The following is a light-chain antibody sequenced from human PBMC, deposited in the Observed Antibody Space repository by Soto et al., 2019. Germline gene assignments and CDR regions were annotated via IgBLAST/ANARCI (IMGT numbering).Light chain of an antibody. CDR3: QQYNSYSST. V-gene: IGKV1-5*03. CDR2: KAS. CDR1: QSISSW. Sequence: DIQMTQSPSTLSASVGDRATITCRASQSISSWLAWYQQKPGKAPKLLIYKASSLESGGPSRFSGSGAGTEFTLTISSLQPDDFATYYCQQYNSYSSTFGGGTKGEIK. J-gene: IGKJ4*01.